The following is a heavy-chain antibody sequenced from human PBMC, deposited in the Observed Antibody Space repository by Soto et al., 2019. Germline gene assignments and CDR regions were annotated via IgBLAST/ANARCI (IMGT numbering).Heavy chain of an antibody. CDR2: IIPIFGTA. D-gene: IGHD6-13*01. Sequence: QVQLVQSGAEVKKPGSSVKVSCKASGGTFSSYAISWVRQAPGQGLEWMGGIIPIFGTANYAQKFQGRVTITADESTSTAYMELSSLRSEDTAVYYCVRDGRGQQLAHDAFDIWGQGTMVTVSS. V-gene: IGHV1-69*12. J-gene: IGHJ3*02. CDR3: VRDGRGQQLAHDAFDI. CDR1: GGTFSSYA.